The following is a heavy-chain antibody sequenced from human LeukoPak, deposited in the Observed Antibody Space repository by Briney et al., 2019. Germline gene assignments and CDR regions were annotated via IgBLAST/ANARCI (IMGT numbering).Heavy chain of an antibody. CDR3: AGALY. CDR1: GFTFSSYS. Sequence: GGSLRLSCAASGFTFSSYSMNWVRQAPGKGLEWVSSISSSSSYICYADSVKGRFTISRDNAKNSLYLQMNSLRAEDTAVYYCAGALYWGQGTLVTVSS. J-gene: IGHJ4*02. CDR2: ISSSSSYI. V-gene: IGHV3-21*01.